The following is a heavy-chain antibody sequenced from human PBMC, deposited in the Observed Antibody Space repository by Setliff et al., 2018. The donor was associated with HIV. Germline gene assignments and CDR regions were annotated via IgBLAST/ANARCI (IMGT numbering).Heavy chain of an antibody. Sequence: ASVKVSCKASGYTFTGYYMHWVRQAPGQGLEWMGWINPNSGGTNYAQKFQGRVTITTDESTSTAYMELSSLRSEDTAVYYCARAPTVTTYYFDYWGQGTLVTVSS. CDR2: INPNSGGT. D-gene: IGHD4-4*01. V-gene: IGHV1-2*02. J-gene: IGHJ4*02. CDR3: ARAPTVTTYYFDY. CDR1: GYTFTGYY.